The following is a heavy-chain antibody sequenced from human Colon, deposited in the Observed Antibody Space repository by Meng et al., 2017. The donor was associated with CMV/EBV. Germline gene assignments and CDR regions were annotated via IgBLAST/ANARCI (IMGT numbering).Heavy chain of an antibody. D-gene: IGHD2-15*01. Sequence: GESLKISCAASGFTVSSNYMSWVRQAPGKGLEWVSVIYSGGSTYYADSVKGRFTISRDNAKNSLYLQMNSLRPEDTALYYCAKDRYSSSPWDYCDSWGQGTLVTVSS. J-gene: IGHJ4*02. V-gene: IGHV3-53*05. CDR2: IYSGGST. CDR3: AKDRYSSSPWDYCDS. CDR1: GFTVSSNY.